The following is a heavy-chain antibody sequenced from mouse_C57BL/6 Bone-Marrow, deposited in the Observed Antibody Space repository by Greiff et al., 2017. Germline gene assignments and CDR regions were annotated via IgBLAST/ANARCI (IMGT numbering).Heavy chain of an antibody. CDR1: GYTFTSYW. CDR2: IDPSDSYT. J-gene: IGHJ1*03. Sequence: QVQLQQPGAELVMPGASVKLSCKASGYTFTSYWMHWVKQRTGQGLEWIGEIDPSDSYTNYNQKFKGKSTLTVYKSSSTAYMQLSSLTSEDSAVYYCARNWDCWYFDVWGTGTTVTVSS. V-gene: IGHV1-69*01. D-gene: IGHD4-1*01. CDR3: ARNWDCWYFDV.